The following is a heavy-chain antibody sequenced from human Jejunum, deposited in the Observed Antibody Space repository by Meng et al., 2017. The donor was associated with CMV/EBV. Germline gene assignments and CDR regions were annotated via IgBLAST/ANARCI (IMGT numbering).Heavy chain of an antibody. J-gene: IGHJ4*02. CDR1: GFTFTNHS. V-gene: IGHV3-30-3*01. Sequence: GFTFTNHSMNWVRQAPGKRLEWVAVISFEETNIHYADSVKGRFTISRDNPRNTLYLQMESLRVDDTALYYCARDQRSDGNDYYDYWGLGTLVTVSS. D-gene: IGHD3-22*01. CDR2: ISFEETNI. CDR3: ARDQRSDGNDYYDY.